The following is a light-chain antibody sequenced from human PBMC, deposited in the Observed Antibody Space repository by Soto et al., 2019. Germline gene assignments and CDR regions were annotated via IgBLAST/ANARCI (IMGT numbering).Light chain of an antibody. CDR2: DVS. CDR1: SSDVGSYNY. Sequence: QSALTQPASVSGSPGQSITISCTGTSSDVGSYNYVSWYQQYQGKAPKLMIYDVSNRPSGVSYRFSGSKSGYTASLTISGLQAEDEADYYCRSYTTSSTHVVFGGGTTLTVL. J-gene: IGLJ2*01. CDR3: RSYTTSSTHVV. V-gene: IGLV2-14*01.